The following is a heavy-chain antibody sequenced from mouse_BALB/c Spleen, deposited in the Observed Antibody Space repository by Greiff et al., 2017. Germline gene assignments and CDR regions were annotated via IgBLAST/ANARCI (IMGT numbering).Heavy chain of an antibody. CDR2: ISSGGSYT. CDR3: ARVDYDYAMDY. Sequence: EVHLVESGGGLVKPGGSLKLSCAASGFTFSSYAMSWVRQSPEKRLEWVAEISSGGSYTYYPDTVTGRFTISRDNAKNTLYLEMSSLRSEDTAMYYCARVDYDYAMDYWGQGTSVTVSS. V-gene: IGHV5-9-4*01. CDR1: GFTFSSYA. J-gene: IGHJ4*01. D-gene: IGHD2-4*01.